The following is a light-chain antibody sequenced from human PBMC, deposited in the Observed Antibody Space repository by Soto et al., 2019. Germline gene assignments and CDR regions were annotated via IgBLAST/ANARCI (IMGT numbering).Light chain of an antibody. Sequence: EIVLTQSPGTLSLSPGEKATLSCRAALSLASNYIAWYQQKPGQAPRLLIYAASTRASGIPDRFSGSGSGTDLTLTISRLEPEDFAVYYCQQYGRSLLFGGGTKVDIK. CDR3: QQYGRSLL. V-gene: IGKV3-20*01. CDR2: AAS. CDR1: LSLASNY. J-gene: IGKJ4*01.